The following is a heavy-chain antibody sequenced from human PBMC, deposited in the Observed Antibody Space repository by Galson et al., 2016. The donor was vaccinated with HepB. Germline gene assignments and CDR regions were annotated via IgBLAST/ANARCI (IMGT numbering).Heavy chain of an antibody. Sequence: QSGAEVKKPGDSLRISCQASGYTFSTHVIIWVRQMPGKGLEWMGTIHPSDSHTDYSPSFQGRVTFSLDKSLNPAYLHWSSLKASDSAIYYCARRDSGYNWFDSWGQGTLLTVSS. CDR2: IHPSDSHT. CDR3: ARRDSGYNWFDS. CDR1: GYTFSTHV. J-gene: IGHJ5*01. V-gene: IGHV5-10-1*01. D-gene: IGHD5-12*01.